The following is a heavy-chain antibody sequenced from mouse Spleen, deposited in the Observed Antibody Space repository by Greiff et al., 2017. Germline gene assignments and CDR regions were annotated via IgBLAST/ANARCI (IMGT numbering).Heavy chain of an antibody. D-gene: IGHD1-1*02. CDR1: GYTFTDYY. V-gene: IGHV1-76*01. J-gene: IGHJ3*01. Sequence: VQLQQSGAELVRPGASVKLSCKASGYTFTDYYINWVKQRPGQGLEWIARIYPGSGNTYYNEKFKGKATLTAEKSSSTAYMQLSSLTSEDSAVYFCARSLWGGDPFAYWGQGTLVTVSA. CDR2: IYPGSGNT. CDR3: ARSLWGGDPFAY.